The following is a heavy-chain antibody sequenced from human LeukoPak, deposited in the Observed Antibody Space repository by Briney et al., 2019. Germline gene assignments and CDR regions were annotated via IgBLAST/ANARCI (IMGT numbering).Heavy chain of an antibody. J-gene: IGHJ3*02. Sequence: GESLKISCKGSGYSFTSYWIGWVRQMPGKGLEGMGIIYPGDSDTRYSPSFQGQVTISADKSISTAYLQWSSLKASDTAMYYCAGTYCGGDCSRADAFDIWGQGTMVTVSS. D-gene: IGHD2-21*02. V-gene: IGHV5-51*01. CDR3: AGTYCGGDCSRADAFDI. CDR2: IYPGDSDT. CDR1: GYSFTSYW.